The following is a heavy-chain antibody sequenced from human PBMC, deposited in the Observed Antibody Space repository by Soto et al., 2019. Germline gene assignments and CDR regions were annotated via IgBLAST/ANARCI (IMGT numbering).Heavy chain of an antibody. CDR3: ARDQEGMITFGGVIVIPGAFDI. CDR1: GGTFSSYT. D-gene: IGHD3-16*02. J-gene: IGHJ3*02. V-gene: IGHV1-69*08. CDR2: IIPILGIA. Sequence: QVQLVQSGAEVKKPGSSVKVSCKASGGTFSSYTISWVRQAPGQGLEWMGRIIPILGIANYAQKFQGRVTITADKSTSTAYMELSSLRSEDTAVYYCARDQEGMITFGGVIVIPGAFDIWGQGTMVTVSS.